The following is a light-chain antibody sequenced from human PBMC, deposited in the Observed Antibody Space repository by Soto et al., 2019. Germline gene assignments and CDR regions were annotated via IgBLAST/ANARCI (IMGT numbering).Light chain of an antibody. CDR3: QQYGSPIT. CDR2: GAS. J-gene: IGKJ5*01. Sequence: EIALTQSPATLSLSPGERATLSCRASQSVSSYLAWYQQKPGQAPRLLIYGASSRATGIPDRFSGSGSGTDFTLTISRLEPEDFAVYYCQQYGSPITFGQGTRLEIK. CDR1: QSVSSY. V-gene: IGKV3-20*01.